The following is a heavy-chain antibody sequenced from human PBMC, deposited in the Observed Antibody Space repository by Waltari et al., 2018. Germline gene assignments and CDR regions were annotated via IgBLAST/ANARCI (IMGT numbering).Heavy chain of an antibody. Sequence: QLQLKESGAGLVKSSETLSLTCPVSGCYISVRSYYWGWIRQPPGKGLEWIGSIYFRGSTYYNQSLKSRVTISVDTSKNQLYLQLSCVTAADTAVYYCARGIGDYPYYYYYYMDVWGKGTTVTVSS. J-gene: IGHJ6*03. CDR1: GCYISVRSYY. CDR2: IYFRGST. D-gene: IGHD2-21*02. CDR3: ARGIGDYPYYYYYYMDV. V-gene: IGHV4-39*01.